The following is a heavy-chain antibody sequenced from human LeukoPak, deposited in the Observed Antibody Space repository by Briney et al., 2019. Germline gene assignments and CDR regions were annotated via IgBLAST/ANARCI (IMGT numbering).Heavy chain of an antibody. J-gene: IGHJ4*02. CDR3: ARRYGVIAAHFDY. D-gene: IGHD6-13*01. CDR1: GGSFSGYY. CDR2: INHSGST. Sequence: SETLSLTCAVYGGSFSGYYWSWIRQPPGKGLEWIGEINHSGSTNYNPSLKSRVTISVDTSKNQFSLKLSSVTAADTAVYYCARRYGVIAAHFDYWGQGTLVTVSS. V-gene: IGHV4-34*01.